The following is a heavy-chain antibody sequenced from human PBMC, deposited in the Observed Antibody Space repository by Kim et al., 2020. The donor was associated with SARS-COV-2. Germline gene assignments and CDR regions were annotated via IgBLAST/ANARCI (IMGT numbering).Heavy chain of an antibody. CDR3: ARRLAINYFDC. V-gene: IGHV5-51*01. Sequence: RYSPAFQGQVTISADKSISTAYLQWNSLKASDTAMYYCARRLAINYFDCWGQGTLVTVSS. D-gene: IGHD5-12*01. J-gene: IGHJ4*02.